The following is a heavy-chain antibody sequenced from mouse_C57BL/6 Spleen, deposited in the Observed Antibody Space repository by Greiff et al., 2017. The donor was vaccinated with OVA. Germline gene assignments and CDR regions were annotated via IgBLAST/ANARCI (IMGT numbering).Heavy chain of an antibody. CDR2: IYPGDGDT. CDR1: GYAFSSSW. Sequence: QVQLQQSGPELVKPGASVKISCKASGYAFSSSWMNWVKQRPGKGLEWIGRIYPGDGDTNYNGKFKGKATLTADKSSSTAYMQLSSLTSEDSAVYFCARGDPFAYWGQGTLVTVSA. V-gene: IGHV1-82*01. D-gene: IGHD3-3*01. CDR3: ARGDPFAY. J-gene: IGHJ3*01.